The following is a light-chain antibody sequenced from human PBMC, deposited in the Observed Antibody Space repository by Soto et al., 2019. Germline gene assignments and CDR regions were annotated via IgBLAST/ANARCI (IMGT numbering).Light chain of an antibody. V-gene: IGKV3-15*01. Sequence: EIVMTQSPVTLSVSPGERATLSCRASQSVRSTYLAWYQQKPGQAPRLLIFGVSNRAAGIPARFSGSGSGTEFTLTISSLQSEDFAVYYAQQYGDWGLNCGGAAKVNI. CDR3: QQYGDWGLN. CDR2: GVS. CDR1: QSVRSTY. J-gene: IGKJ4*01.